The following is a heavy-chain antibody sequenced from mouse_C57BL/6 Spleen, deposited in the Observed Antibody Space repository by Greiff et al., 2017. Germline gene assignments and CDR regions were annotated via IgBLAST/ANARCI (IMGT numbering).Heavy chain of an antibody. CDR3: AKRRGNYGLAY. CDR1: GFSLTSYG. V-gene: IGHV2-9*01. D-gene: IGHD2-1*01. CDR2: IWGGGST. J-gene: IGHJ3*01. Sequence: QVQLKESGPGLVAPSQSLSITCTVSGFSLTSYGVDWVRQPPGKGLEWLGVIWGGGSTNYNSALMSRLSISKDNSKCQVFLKMNILQTDDTAMYYCAKRRGNYGLAYWGQGTLVTVSA.